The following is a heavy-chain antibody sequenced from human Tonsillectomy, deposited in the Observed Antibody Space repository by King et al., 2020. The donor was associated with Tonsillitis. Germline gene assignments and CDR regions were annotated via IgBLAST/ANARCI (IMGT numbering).Heavy chain of an antibody. CDR3: ASNGGYCSSTSCYGFDY. Sequence: VQLVESGAEVKKPGASVKVSCKASGYTFTSYGISWVRQAPGQGLEWMGWISAYNGNTNYAQKLQGRVTMTTDTSTSTAYMEVRSLRSDDTAVYYCASNGGYCSSTSCYGFDYWGQGTLVTVSS. J-gene: IGHJ4*02. D-gene: IGHD2-2*01. CDR1: GYTFTSYG. V-gene: IGHV1-18*01. CDR2: ISAYNGNT.